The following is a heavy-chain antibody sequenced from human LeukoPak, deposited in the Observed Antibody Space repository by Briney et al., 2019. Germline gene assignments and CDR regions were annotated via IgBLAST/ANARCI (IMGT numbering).Heavy chain of an antibody. Sequence: GGSLRLSCAASGFTFSSYAMHWVRQAPGKGLEWVAVISYDGSNKYYADSVKGRFTISRDNSKNTLYLQMNSLRAEDTAVYYWERERVALATFAIWGQGTMVT. D-gene: IGHD5-12*01. CDR1: GFTFSSYA. J-gene: IGHJ3*02. CDR2: ISYDGSNK. CDR3: ERERVALATFAI. V-gene: IGHV3-30-3*01.